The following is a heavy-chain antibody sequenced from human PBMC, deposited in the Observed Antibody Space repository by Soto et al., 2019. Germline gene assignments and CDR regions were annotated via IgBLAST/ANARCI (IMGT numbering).Heavy chain of an antibody. CDR1: GGSFSTYY. CDR3: ARDDGTISRGWFDP. J-gene: IGHJ5*02. CDR2: INQSGTT. D-gene: IGHD3-9*01. V-gene: IGHV4-34*01. Sequence: QVQLQQWGAGLLKPSETLSLTRAVYGGSFSTYYWTWIRQPPGKGLEWIGEINQSGTTNYNPSLKSRVTLSIDTSKNQFSLRLTSVTAADTAVYYCARDDGTISRGWFDPWGQGTLVTVSS.